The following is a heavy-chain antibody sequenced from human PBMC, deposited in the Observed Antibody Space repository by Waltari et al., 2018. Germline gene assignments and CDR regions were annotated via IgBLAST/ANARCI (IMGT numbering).Heavy chain of an antibody. CDR3: ARHGIRLGLYYFDY. V-gene: IGHV3-48*03. CDR1: GCASRRLD. Sequence: VESGGGLVQPGVSLRIPGEASGCASRRLDLNWVRQAPGKGLEGIAHIRNSGSTIYYADSVKGRFSISRDNAKESLFLQMNSLRAEDTAVYYCARHGIRLGLYYFDYWGQGALVTVSS. CDR2: IRNSGSTI. J-gene: IGHJ4*02. D-gene: IGHD3-9*01.